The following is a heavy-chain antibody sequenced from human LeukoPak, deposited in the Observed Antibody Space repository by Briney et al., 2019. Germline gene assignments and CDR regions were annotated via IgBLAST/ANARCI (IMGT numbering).Heavy chain of an antibody. Sequence: GGSLRLSCAASGFTFSSYAMSWVRRAPGKGLEWVSAISGSGGSTYYADSVKGRFTISRDNSKNTLYLHMNSLRAEDTAVYLFAKDPRPRELLPSWFDPWGQGTLVTVSS. J-gene: IGHJ5*02. CDR1: GFTFSSYA. CDR2: ISGSGGST. CDR3: AKDPRPRELLPSWFDP. D-gene: IGHD1-26*01. V-gene: IGHV3-23*01.